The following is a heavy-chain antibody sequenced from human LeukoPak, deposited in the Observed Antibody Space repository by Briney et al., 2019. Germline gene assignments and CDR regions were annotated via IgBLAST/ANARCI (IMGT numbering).Heavy chain of an antibody. V-gene: IGHV3-53*05. Sequence: GGSLRLSCAASGFIVSSHYMSWIRQAPGKGLEWVAVLHSDGRIHYAASVKGRFTISRDNSKNTLYLQMNSLRAEDTAVYYCAKDDVGYCSSTSCRAYFDYWGQGTQVTVSS. CDR3: AKDDVGYCSSTSCRAYFDY. J-gene: IGHJ4*02. D-gene: IGHD2-2*01. CDR1: GFIVSSHY. CDR2: LHSDGRI.